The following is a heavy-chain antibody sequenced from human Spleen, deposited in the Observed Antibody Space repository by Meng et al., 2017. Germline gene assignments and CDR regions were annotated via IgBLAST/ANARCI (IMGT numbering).Heavy chain of an antibody. CDR1: GGSISSGTYY. CDR2: IHYSGST. CDR3: ARVSSASSHPRFDP. V-gene: IGHV4-30-4*08. J-gene: IGHJ5*02. D-gene: IGHD2-2*01. Sequence: QVQLQESGPGLVKPSQTLSLTCTVSGGSISSGTYYWGWIRQLPGKGLEWIAYIHYSGSTYYSPSLKSRVTISVDTSKNQFSLELTSVTAADTAVYYCARVSSASSHPRFDPWGQGTLVTVSS.